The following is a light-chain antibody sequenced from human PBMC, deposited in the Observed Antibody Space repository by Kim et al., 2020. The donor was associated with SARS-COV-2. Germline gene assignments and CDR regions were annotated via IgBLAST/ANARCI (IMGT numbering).Light chain of an antibody. Sequence: VTISCTGSSSNIGAGYDVHWYQQLPGAAPKLLIYGNSNRPSGVPDRFSGSKSGASASLAITGLQAEDEADYYCQSYDSSLSAPYVFGTGTKVTVL. CDR3: QSYDSSLSAPYV. CDR2: GNS. V-gene: IGLV1-40*03. CDR1: SSNIGAGYD. J-gene: IGLJ1*01.